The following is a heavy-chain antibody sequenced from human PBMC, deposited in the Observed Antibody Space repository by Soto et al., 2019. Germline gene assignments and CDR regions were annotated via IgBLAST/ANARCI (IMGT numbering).Heavy chain of an antibody. V-gene: IGHV4-31*03. D-gene: IGHD6-13*01. Sequence: NPSETLSLTCTVSGGSISSGGYYWSWIRQHPGKGLEWIGYIYYSGSTYYNPSLKSRVTISVDTSKNQFSLKLSSVTAADTAVYYCAGLIAAAGTYYWGQGTLVTVSS. CDR2: IYYSGST. J-gene: IGHJ4*02. CDR1: GGSISSGGYY. CDR3: AGLIAAAGTYY.